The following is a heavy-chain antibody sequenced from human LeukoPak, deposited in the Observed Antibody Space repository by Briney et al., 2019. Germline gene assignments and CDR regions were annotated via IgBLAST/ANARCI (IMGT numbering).Heavy chain of an antibody. Sequence: SETLSLTCAVYGGSFSGYYWSWIRQPPGKGLEWIGEINHSGSTNYNPSLKSRVTISVDTSKNQFSLKLSSVTAADTAVYYCARYSSGSYYENAFDIWGQGTMVTVSS. V-gene: IGHV4-34*01. D-gene: IGHD1-26*01. CDR1: GGSFSGYY. CDR3: ARYSSGSYYENAFDI. CDR2: INHSGST. J-gene: IGHJ3*02.